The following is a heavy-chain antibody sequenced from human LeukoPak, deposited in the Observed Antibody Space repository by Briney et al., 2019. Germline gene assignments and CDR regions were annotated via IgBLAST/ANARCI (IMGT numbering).Heavy chain of an antibody. CDR3: ARDLGRSSYGSGSYYKQYFDY. J-gene: IGHJ4*02. V-gene: IGHV1-69*13. Sequence: SVKVSCKASGGTFISYAISWVRQAPGQGLEWMGGIIPIFGTANYAQKFQGRVTITADESTSTAYMELSSLRSEDTAVYYCARDLGRSSYGSGSYYKQYFDYWGQGTLVTFSS. D-gene: IGHD3-10*01. CDR2: IIPIFGTA. CDR1: GGTFISYA.